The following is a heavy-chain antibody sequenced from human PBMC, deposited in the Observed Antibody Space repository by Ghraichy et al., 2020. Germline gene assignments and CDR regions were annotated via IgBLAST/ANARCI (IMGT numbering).Heavy chain of an antibody. CDR2: IYYSGST. Sequence: SETLSLTCTVSGGSISSGGYYWSWIRQHPGKGLEWIWYIYYSGSTYYNPSLKSRVTISVDTSKNPFSLKLSSVTAADTAVYYCARDRGEEGYYYYYGMDVWGQGTTVTVSS. V-gene: IGHV4-31*03. J-gene: IGHJ6*02. CDR3: ARDRGEEGYYYYYGMDV. CDR1: GGSISSGGYY. D-gene: IGHD3-16*01.